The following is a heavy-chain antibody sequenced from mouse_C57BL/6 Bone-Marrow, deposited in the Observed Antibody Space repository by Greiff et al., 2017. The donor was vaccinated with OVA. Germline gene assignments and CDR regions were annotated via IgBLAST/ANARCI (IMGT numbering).Heavy chain of an antibody. V-gene: IGHV10-1*01. CDR3: VRQDGYHFDY. Sequence: GGGLVQPKGSLKLSCAASGFSFNTYAMNWVRQAPGKGLEWVARIRSKSNNYATYYADSVKDRFTISRDDSESMLYLQMNNLKTEDTAMYYCVRQDGYHFDYWGQGTTLTVSS. CDR1: GFSFNTYA. D-gene: IGHD2-3*01. J-gene: IGHJ2*01. CDR2: IRSKSNNYAT.